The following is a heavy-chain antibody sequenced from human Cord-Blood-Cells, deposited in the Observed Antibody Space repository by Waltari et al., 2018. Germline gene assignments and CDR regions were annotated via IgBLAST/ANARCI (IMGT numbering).Heavy chain of an antibody. J-gene: IGHJ6*03. Sequence: QVQLVQSGAEVKKPGASVKVSCKASGYTFTGYYMHWVRQAPGQGLEWMGWINPNRGGTNYAQKFQGRVTMTRDTSISTAYMELSRLRSDDTAVYYCARVESYYYYYYMDVWGKGTTVTVSS. CDR3: ARVESYYYYYYMDV. CDR1: GYTFTGYY. V-gene: IGHV1-2*02. CDR2: INPNRGGT.